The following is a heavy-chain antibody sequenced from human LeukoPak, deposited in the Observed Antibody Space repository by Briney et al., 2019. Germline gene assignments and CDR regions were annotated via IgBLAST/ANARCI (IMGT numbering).Heavy chain of an antibody. Sequence: PGGSLRLSCAASGFTFSSYSMNWVRQAPGKGLEWVSSISSSSSYIYYADSVKGRFTISRDNAKNSLYLQMNSLRAEDTAVYYCARDPSNYYDSSGYHDAFDIWGQGTMVTVSS. J-gene: IGHJ3*02. CDR3: ARDPSNYYDSSGYHDAFDI. CDR1: GFTFSSYS. V-gene: IGHV3-21*01. CDR2: ISSSSSYI. D-gene: IGHD3-22*01.